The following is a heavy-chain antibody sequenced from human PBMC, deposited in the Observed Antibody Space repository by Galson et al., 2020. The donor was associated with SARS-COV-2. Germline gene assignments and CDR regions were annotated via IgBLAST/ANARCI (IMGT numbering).Heavy chain of an antibody. CDR1: GGSFSGHY. J-gene: IGHJ4*02. Sequence: SETLSLTCAVYGGSFSGHYWSWIRQSPGKGLEWIGEITQSGSVNYNPSLKSRVTISADTSKNQFSLELRSVTAADTAVYYCGRGLFQTTMVIVVFTSGSFYFDSWGQGTLVSVSS. CDR3: GRGLFQTTMVIVVFTSGSFYFDS. D-gene: IGHD3-22*01. V-gene: IGHV4-34*01. CDR2: ITQSGSV.